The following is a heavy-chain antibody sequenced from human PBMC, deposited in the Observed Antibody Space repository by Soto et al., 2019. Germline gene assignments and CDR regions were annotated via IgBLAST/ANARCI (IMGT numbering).Heavy chain of an antibody. CDR3: ARTNTAMVTGWFDP. CDR1: GATFSSYA. D-gene: IGHD5-18*01. V-gene: IGHV1-69*12. CDR2: IIPIFGTA. Sequence: QVQLVQSGAEVKKPGSSVKVSCKASGATFSSYAIIWVRQATGQGLEWMGGIIPIFGTANYAQKFQGRVTITADESTSTAYMELRSLRSEDTAVYYCARTNTAMVTGWFDPWGQGTLVTVSS. J-gene: IGHJ5*02.